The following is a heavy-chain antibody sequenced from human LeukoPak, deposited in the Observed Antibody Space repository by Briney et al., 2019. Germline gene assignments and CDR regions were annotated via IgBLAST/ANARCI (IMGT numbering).Heavy chain of an antibody. CDR3: VRVNYGDYSDS. D-gene: IGHD4-17*01. J-gene: IGHJ4*02. Sequence: GGSLRLSCAASGFTFSSDGMHWVRQAPGKGLEWVAVMWYDGSNKYYADSVKGRFTISRDNSKNTMYLKMNSLRAEDTAVYYCVRVNYGDYSDSWGQGTLVTVSS. CDR1: GFTFSSDG. CDR2: MWYDGSNK. V-gene: IGHV3-33*01.